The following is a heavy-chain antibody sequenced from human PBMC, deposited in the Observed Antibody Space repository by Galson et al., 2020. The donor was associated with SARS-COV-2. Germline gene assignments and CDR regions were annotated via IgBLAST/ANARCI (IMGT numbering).Heavy chain of an antibody. CDR2: VYPSGTT. V-gene: IGHV4-38-2*02. D-gene: IGHD3-22*01. J-gene: IGHJ2*01. Sequence: SETLSLPCTVSGYSVSTTNYWGWVRQPPGRGLEWIGSVYPSGTTYYNPSLKSRVTISVDTSKNQFSLRLDSVTAADTALYYCARQGVNMIVLVTVPGWYFDLWGRGTLVTVSS. CDR1: GYSVSTTNY. CDR3: ARQGVNMIVLVTVPGWYFDL.